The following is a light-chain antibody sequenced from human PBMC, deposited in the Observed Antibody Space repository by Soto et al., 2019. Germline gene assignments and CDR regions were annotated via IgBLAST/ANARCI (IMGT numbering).Light chain of an antibody. CDR3: QQYGSSPPNT. J-gene: IGKJ5*01. Sequence: EIVMTQSPATLSVSPGERATLSCRASQSVSSDLAWYQHKPGQAPSLVISDTSIRATGIPDRFSGSGSGTDFSLIIGRLEPEDFAVYYCQQYGSSPPNTFGQGTRLEIK. CDR1: QSVSSD. CDR2: DTS. V-gene: IGKV3-20*01.